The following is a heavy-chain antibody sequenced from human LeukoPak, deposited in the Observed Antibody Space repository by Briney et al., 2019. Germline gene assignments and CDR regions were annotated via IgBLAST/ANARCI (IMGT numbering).Heavy chain of an antibody. V-gene: IGHV1-69*04. D-gene: IGHD5-24*01. CDR1: GGTFSSYA. Sequence: ASVKVSCKASGGTFSSYAISWVRHAPGQGLEWMGRIIPIFGIANYAQKFQGRVTITADKSTSTAYMELSSLRSEDTAVYYCARAPPRGDGYNLYWGQGTLVTVSS. CDR3: ARAPPRGDGYNLY. J-gene: IGHJ4*02. CDR2: IIPIFGIA.